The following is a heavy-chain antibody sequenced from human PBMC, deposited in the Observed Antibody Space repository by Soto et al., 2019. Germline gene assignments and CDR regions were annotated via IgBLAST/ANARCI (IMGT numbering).Heavy chain of an antibody. CDR2: IYYTGRT. Sequence: QVHLQESGPGLVKPSETLSLTCSISGGSINNYYWTWIRQTPGKGLEWIGYIYYTGRTIYNPSPGRRVTISLDTSKNQFSLKLSSVTTTDTAVYYCARGTLWFGALGADDPWGQGTLVTVSS. V-gene: IGHV4-59*01. J-gene: IGHJ5*02. CDR1: GGSINNYY. CDR3: ARGTLWFGALGADDP. D-gene: IGHD3-10*01.